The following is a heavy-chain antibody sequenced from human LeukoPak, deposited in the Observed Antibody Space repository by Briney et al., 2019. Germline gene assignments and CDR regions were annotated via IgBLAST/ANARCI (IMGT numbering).Heavy chain of an antibody. Sequence: SETLSLTCTVSGGSISSYYWSWIRQPAGKGLEWIGRIYTSGSTNYNPSLKSRVTMSVDTSKNQFSLKLSSVTAADTAVYYCARETSTAVAPLYYFDYWGQGTLVTVSS. D-gene: IGHD6-19*01. CDR1: GGSISSYY. CDR3: ARETSTAVAPLYYFDY. V-gene: IGHV4-4*07. CDR2: IYTSGST. J-gene: IGHJ4*02.